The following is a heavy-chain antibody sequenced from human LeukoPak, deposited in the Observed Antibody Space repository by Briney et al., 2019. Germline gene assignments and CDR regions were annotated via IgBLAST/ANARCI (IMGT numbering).Heavy chain of an antibody. Sequence: GRSLRLSCAASGFTFSSYGTHWVRQAPGKGLEWVAVISYDGSNKYYADSVKGRFTISRDNSKNTLYLQMNSLRAEDTAVYYCARAKLRGGAFDIWGQGTMVTVSS. CDR1: GFTFSSYG. D-gene: IGHD1-26*01. J-gene: IGHJ3*02. CDR2: ISYDGSNK. CDR3: ARAKLRGGAFDI. V-gene: IGHV3-30*03.